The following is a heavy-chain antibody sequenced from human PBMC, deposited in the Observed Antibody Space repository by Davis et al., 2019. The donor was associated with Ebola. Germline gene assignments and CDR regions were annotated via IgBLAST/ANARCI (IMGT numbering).Heavy chain of an antibody. J-gene: IGHJ5*02. V-gene: IGHV1-18*01. CDR2: ISAYNGNT. Sequence: AASVKVSCKASGYTFTSYGICWVRQVPGQGLEWMGWISAYNGNTNYAQKLQGRVTITADESTSTAYMELSSLRSEDTAVYYCSSSSSLSGMYNWFDPWGQGTLVTVSS. D-gene: IGHD6-6*01. CDR3: SSSSSLSGMYNWFDP. CDR1: GYTFTSYG.